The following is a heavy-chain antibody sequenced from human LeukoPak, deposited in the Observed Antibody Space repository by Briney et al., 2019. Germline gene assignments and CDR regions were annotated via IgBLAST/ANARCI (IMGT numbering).Heavy chain of an antibody. CDR2: INPNSGGT. Sequence: GASVKVSCKASGYTFTGYYMHWVRQAPGQGLEWMGWINPNSGGTNYAQKFQGRVTMTRDTSISTAYMELSRLRSDDTAVYYCAQGIGDSSSSPFDYWGQGTLVTVSS. V-gene: IGHV1-2*02. CDR3: AQGIGDSSSSPFDY. J-gene: IGHJ4*02. CDR1: GYTFTGYY. D-gene: IGHD6-6*01.